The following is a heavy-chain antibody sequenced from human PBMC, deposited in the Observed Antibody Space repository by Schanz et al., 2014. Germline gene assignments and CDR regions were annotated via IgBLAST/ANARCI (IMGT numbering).Heavy chain of an antibody. CDR2: INPSSGGT. CDR3: ASDFWSGYSHYYYGLDV. V-gene: IGHV1-2*02. CDR1: GYTLTNFD. J-gene: IGHJ6*02. Sequence: QVQLVQSGAEVKKPGASVKVSCKASGYTLTNFDINWVRQAPGQGLEWMGWINPSSGGTNYAQKFQGRVTMTRDTSISTAYMELNRLRSDDSAVYYCASDFWSGYSHYYYGLDVWGQGTTVTVSS. D-gene: IGHD3-3*01.